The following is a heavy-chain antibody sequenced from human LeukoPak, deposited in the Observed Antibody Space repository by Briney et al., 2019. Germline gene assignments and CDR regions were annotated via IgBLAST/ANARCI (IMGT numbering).Heavy chain of an antibody. J-gene: IGHJ1*01. CDR3: EKELRGYSYGEH. D-gene: IGHD5-18*01. CDR2: ISYDGSNK. Sequence: GGSLRLSCAASGFTFSRYGMHWVRQAPGKGLEWVAVISYDGSNKYYADSVKGRFTISRDNSKNMLYLQMNSLRAEDTAVYYCEKELRGYSYGEHWGQGILVTVSS. CDR1: GFTFSRYG. V-gene: IGHV3-30*18.